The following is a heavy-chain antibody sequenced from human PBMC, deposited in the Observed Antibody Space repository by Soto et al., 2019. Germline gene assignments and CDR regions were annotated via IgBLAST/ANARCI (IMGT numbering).Heavy chain of an antibody. Sequence: SSLPLSVLCTVFGGYFRPLGCRWIRQPPGKGLEWIGYIYYGGTTRYNPSPESRVTVSLETSKSQFSLTLSSVTASDTAVYYCARLGFYYQSLASLGHGTLVTVSS. D-gene: IGHD2-2*01. CDR2: IYYGGTT. V-gene: IGHV4-59*08. CDR3: ARLGFYYQSLAS. J-gene: IGHJ5*01. CDR1: GGYFRPLG.